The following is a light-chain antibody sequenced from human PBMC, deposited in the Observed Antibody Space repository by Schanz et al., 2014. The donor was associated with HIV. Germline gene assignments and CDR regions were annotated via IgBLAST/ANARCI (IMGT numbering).Light chain of an antibody. J-gene: IGLJ2*01. V-gene: IGLV2-14*03. Sequence: QSALTQPASVSGSPGQSITISCTGTSSDVGGYDYVSWYQQHPGQAPKLLIYDVTYRPSGISNRFSGSKSGYTASLTISGLQAEDEADYYCCSFTSSNTLLFGGGTKVTVL. CDR3: CSFTSSNTLL. CDR1: SSDVGGYDY. CDR2: DVT.